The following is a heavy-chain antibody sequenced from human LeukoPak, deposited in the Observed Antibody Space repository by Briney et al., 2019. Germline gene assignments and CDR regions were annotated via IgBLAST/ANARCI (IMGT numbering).Heavy chain of an antibody. J-gene: IGHJ4*02. Sequence: KASETLSLTCTVSGGSVSSYYWSWIRQPPGKGLEWIGYIYYSGSTNYNPSLKSRVTISVDTSKNQFSLKLSSVTAADTAVYYCARDGDYYGSGNFDYWGQGTLVTVSS. CDR1: GGSVSSYY. D-gene: IGHD3-10*01. V-gene: IGHV4-59*02. CDR3: ARDGDYYGSGNFDY. CDR2: IYYSGST.